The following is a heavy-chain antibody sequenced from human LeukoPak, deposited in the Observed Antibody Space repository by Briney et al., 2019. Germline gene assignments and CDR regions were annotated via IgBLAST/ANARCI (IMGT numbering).Heavy chain of an antibody. Sequence: SQTLSLTCAISGDSVSNNSVTWNWIRQSPSRGLESLGRTYYRSTWYNDYAVPVRGRITVNPDTSKNQFSLHLNSVTPEDTAVYYCARRLTQFDCFDPWGQGILVTVSS. CDR3: ARRLTQFDCFDP. CDR2: TYYRSTWYN. D-gene: IGHD2-21*02. CDR1: GDSVSNNSVT. J-gene: IGHJ5*02. V-gene: IGHV6-1*01.